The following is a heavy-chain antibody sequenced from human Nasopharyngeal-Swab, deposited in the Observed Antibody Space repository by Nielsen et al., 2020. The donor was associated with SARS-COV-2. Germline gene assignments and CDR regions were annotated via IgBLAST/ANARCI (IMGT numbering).Heavy chain of an antibody. Sequence: GESLKISCVASGFTFSNYAMSWARQAPGKGLEWVSTISARGTSTFYVDSVKGRFTISRDNSKNTLHVQMSSLRAEDTAVYYCAREGQGTPIDFWGQGTLVTVSS. D-gene: IGHD3-10*01. CDR1: GFTFSNYA. V-gene: IGHV3-23*01. CDR3: AREGQGTPIDF. CDR2: ISARGTST. J-gene: IGHJ4*02.